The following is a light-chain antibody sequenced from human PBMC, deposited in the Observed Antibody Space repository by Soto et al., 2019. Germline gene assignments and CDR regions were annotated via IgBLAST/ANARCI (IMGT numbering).Light chain of an antibody. Sequence: QSVLTQPPSVSAAPGQTVTISCSGTSSNIGNNYVSLYQHLPGTAPKLLISDNNNRPSGIPDRFSGSKSGTSATLAITGLQTGDEADYYCATWDDSLSAAGFGPGTKLTVL. J-gene: IGLJ1*01. CDR1: SSNIGNNY. CDR3: ATWDDSLSAAG. CDR2: DNN. V-gene: IGLV1-51*01.